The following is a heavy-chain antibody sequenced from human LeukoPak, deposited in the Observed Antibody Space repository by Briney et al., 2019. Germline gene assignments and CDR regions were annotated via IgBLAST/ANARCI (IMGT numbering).Heavy chain of an antibody. CDR2: IYPGDSDT. D-gene: IGHD6-13*01. Sequence: RGESLRISCKASGYSFTSYLIGWVRQMPGKGLEWMGIIYPGDSDTRYSPSFQGQVTISADKSISTAYLQWSSLKASDTAMYYCARHDKVAAAADPWGQGTLVTVSS. J-gene: IGHJ5*02. V-gene: IGHV5-51*01. CDR1: GYSFTSYL. CDR3: ARHDKVAAAADP.